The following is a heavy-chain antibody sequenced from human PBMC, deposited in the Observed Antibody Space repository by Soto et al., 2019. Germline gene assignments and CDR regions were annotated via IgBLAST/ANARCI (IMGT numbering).Heavy chain of an antibody. CDR3: ARHGEEAVEYYFDY. CDR2: IYYSGST. V-gene: IGHV4-39*01. CDR1: GGSISSSSYY. J-gene: IGHJ4*02. Sequence: SETLSLTCTVSGGSISSSSYYWGWIRQPPGKGLEWIGSIYYSGSTYYNPSLKSRVTISVDTSKNQFSLKLSSVTAADTAVYYCARHGEEAVEYYFDYWGQGTLVTVSS. D-gene: IGHD6-19*01.